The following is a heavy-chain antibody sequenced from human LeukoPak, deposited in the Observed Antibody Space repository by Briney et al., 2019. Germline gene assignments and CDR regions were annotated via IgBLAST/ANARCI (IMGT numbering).Heavy chain of an antibody. CDR2: IYSGGST. Sequence: GGSLRLSCAASGFTVSSNYMSWVRQAPGKGLEWVSVIYSGGSTYYADSVKGRFTISRDNSKNTLYLQMNSLRSDDTAVYYCAKDIAYYYDSSGPEFDYWGQGTLVTVSS. V-gene: IGHV3-53*05. CDR1: GFTVSSNY. D-gene: IGHD3-22*01. J-gene: IGHJ4*02. CDR3: AKDIAYYYDSSGPEFDY.